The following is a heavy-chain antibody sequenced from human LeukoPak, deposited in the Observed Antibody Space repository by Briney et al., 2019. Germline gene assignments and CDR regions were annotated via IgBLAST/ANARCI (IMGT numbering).Heavy chain of an antibody. CDR3: GRGLRLLEAGSYYFDY. Sequence: GGSLRLSCAASGFSFKDYYFSWIRQAPGKGLEWVSSINVKGCAMYYADFVKGRFTISRDNAKSSLYLEMNRLRVEDTAVYYVGRGLRLLEAGSYYFDYWGQGPLVT. CDR1: GFSFKDYY. J-gene: IGHJ4*02. CDR2: INVKGCAM. V-gene: IGHV3-11*01. D-gene: IGHD5-12*01.